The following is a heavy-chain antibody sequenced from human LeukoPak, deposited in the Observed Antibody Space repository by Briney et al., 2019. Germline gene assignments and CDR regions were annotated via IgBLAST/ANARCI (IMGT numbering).Heavy chain of an antibody. V-gene: IGHV4-61*02. D-gene: IGHD4/OR15-4a*01. CDR3: ARGPLLGDDYDPPFRY. CDR1: GGSISSGNYH. J-gene: IGHJ4*02. Sequence: SETLSLTCTVSGGSISSGNYHWSWIRQPAGKGLEWVGRIYTGGSTYYNPSFKSRLPISIEQSKNQFSLKLTSVTAADSAVYFCARGPLLGDDYDPPFRYWGQGTLVTVSS. CDR2: IYTGGST.